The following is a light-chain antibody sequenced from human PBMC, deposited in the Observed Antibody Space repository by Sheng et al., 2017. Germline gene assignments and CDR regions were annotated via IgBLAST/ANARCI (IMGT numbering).Light chain of an antibody. V-gene: IGKV3-20*01. Sequence: EVVVTQFPGTLSLSPGERATLSCRASQSVKLGWYQQRAGQAPRLLIYDASTRATGIPERFSGSGSGTESTLTISRLEPEDSAVYYCQENGSMFGPGTRVEIK. CDR2: DAS. J-gene: IGKJ3*01. CDR3: QENGSM. CDR1: QSVK.